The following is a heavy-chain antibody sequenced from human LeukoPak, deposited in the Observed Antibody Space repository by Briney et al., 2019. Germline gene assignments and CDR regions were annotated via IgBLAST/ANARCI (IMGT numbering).Heavy chain of an antibody. V-gene: IGHV4-4*07. CDR2: IYTSGST. D-gene: IGHD3-10*01. J-gene: IGHJ6*02. Sequence: SETLSLTCTVSGGSISSYYWSWIRQPAGKGLEWIGRIYTSGSTNYNPSLKSRVTMSVDTSKNQFSLKLSSATAADTAVYYCAKTMVRGGLYYYYGMDVWGQGTTVTVSS. CDR1: GGSISSYY. CDR3: AKTMVRGGLYYYYGMDV.